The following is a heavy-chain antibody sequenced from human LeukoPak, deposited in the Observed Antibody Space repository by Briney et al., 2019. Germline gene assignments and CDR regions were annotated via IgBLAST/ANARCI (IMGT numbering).Heavy chain of an antibody. V-gene: IGHV3-30-3*01. CDR2: ISYDGSNK. CDR1: GFTFSSYA. D-gene: IGHD6-19*01. CDR3: ARDREQWLGPYYYGMDV. Sequence: PGGSLRLSCVASGFTFSSYAMHWVRQAPGKGLEWVAVISYDGSNKYYADSVKGRFTISRDNSKNTLYLQMNSLRAEDTAVYYCARDREQWLGPYYYGMDVWGQGTTVTVSS. J-gene: IGHJ6*02.